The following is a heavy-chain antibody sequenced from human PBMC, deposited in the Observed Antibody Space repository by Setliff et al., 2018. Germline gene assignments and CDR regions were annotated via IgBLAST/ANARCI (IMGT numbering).Heavy chain of an antibody. V-gene: IGHV1-8*03. D-gene: IGHD1-26*01. J-gene: IGHJ4*02. CDR1: GGTFSSYD. CDR2: MNPNSGNT. Sequence: ASVKVSCKASGGTFSSYDINWVRQATGQGLEWMGWMNPNSGNTGYAQKFQGRVTITRNTSISTAYMELSSLRSEDTAVYYCATSYSGSYYGYWGQGTLVTVSS. CDR3: ATSYSGSYYGY.